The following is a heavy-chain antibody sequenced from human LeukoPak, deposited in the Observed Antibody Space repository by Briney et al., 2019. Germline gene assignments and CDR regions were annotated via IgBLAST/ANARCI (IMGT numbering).Heavy chain of an antibody. CDR1: GFTFDDYA. CDR2: INTDGTST. D-gene: IGHD2-2*01. V-gene: IGHV3-74*01. J-gene: IGHJ5*02. CDR3: AREGIYCTTTTCYGGWFDP. Sequence: PGGSLRLSCAASGFTFDDYAMHWVRQAPGKGLVWVSRINTDGTSTNYADSVKGRFTISRDNAKNTLYLQMNSLRAEDTAVYYCAREGIYCTTTTCYGGWFDPWGQGTLVTVSS.